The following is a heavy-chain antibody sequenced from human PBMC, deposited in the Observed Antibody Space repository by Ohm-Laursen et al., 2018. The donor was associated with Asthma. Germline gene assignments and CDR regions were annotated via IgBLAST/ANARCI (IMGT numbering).Heavy chain of an antibody. J-gene: IGHJ4*02. CDR2: INPSGGST. D-gene: IGHD6-19*01. Sequence: ASVKVFCKASGYTFTSYYMHWVRQAPGQGLEWMGIINPSGGSTSYAQKFQGRVTMTRDTSTSTVYMELSSLRSEDTAVYYCAREGTWSTTVAGILLYWGQGTLVTVSS. V-gene: IGHV1-46*01. CDR1: GYTFTSYY. CDR3: AREGTWSTTVAGILLY.